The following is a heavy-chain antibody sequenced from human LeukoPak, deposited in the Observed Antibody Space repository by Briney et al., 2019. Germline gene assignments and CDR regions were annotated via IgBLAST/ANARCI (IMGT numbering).Heavy chain of an antibody. J-gene: IGHJ4*02. CDR3: ARGTVSEPLLPPTFAY. Sequence: SETLSLTCTVSGGSISSYYWSWIRQPPGKGLKWIGYIYYSGSANYNPSLTSRVTISVDTSKNQFSLKLSSVPAADPAVYYCARGTVSEPLLPPTFAYWGQGTLVTVSS. CDR2: IYYSGSA. D-gene: IGHD1-14*01. V-gene: IGHV4-59*01. CDR1: GGSISSYY.